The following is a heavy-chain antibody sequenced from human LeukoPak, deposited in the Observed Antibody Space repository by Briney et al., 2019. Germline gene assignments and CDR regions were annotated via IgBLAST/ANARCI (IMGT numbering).Heavy chain of an antibody. J-gene: IGHJ5*02. V-gene: IGHV3-23*01. CDR2: ISGSGGST. D-gene: IGHD2-2*01. Sequence: GGSLRLSCAASGFTFSSYAMSWVRQAPGKGLEWVSAISGSGGSTYYADSVKGRFTISRDNSKNALYLQMNSLRAEDTAVYYCAKVRGQYQLLLFWFDPWGQGTLVTVSS. CDR3: AKVRGQYQLLLFWFDP. CDR1: GFTFSSYA.